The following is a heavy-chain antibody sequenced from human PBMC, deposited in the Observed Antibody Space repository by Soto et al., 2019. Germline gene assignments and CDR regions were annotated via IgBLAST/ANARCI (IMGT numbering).Heavy chain of an antibody. V-gene: IGHV3-21*01. J-gene: IGHJ6*03. CDR3: ARDYYSAPRTYYYYYYMDV. Sequence: GGSLRLSCAASGFTFSSYIMNWVRQAPGKGLEWVSSISSSSSYIYYADSVKGRFTISRDNAKNSLYLQMNSLRAEDTAVYYCARDYYSAPRTYYYYYYMDVWGKGTTVTVSS. D-gene: IGHD3-10*01. CDR1: GFTFSSYI. CDR2: ISSSSSYI.